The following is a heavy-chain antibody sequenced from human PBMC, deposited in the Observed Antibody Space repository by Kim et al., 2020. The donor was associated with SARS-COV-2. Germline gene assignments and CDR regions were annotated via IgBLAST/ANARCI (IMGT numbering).Heavy chain of an antibody. CDR1: GFTFSSYA. Sequence: GGSLRLSCAASGFTFSSYAMSWVRQAPGKGLEWVSAISGSGGSTYYADSVKGRFTISRDNSKNTLYLQMNSLRAEDTAVYYCAKAREHFITIFGVAIAPTHYWGQGTLVTVSS. D-gene: IGHD3-3*01. V-gene: IGHV3-23*01. J-gene: IGHJ4*02. CDR2: ISGSGGST. CDR3: AKAREHFITIFGVAIAPTHY.